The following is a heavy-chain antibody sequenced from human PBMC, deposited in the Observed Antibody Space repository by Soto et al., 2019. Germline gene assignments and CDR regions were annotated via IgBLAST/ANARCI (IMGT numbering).Heavy chain of an antibody. CDR2: ISSSGGST. J-gene: IGHJ4*02. CDR1: GFTFSSYW. V-gene: IGHV3-23*01. D-gene: IGHD6-6*01. CDR3: AKDRSYSSSFY. Sequence: QPGGSLRLSCAASGFTFSSYWMHWVRQAPGKGLVWVSAISSSGGSTSYAGSVKGRFTISRDNSKNTLYLQMNSLRAEDTAVYYCAKDRSYSSSFYWGQGTLVTVSS.